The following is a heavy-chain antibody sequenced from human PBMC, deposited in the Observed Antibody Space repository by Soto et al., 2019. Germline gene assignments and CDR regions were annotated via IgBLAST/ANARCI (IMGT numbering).Heavy chain of an antibody. Sequence: QVQLVESGGGVVQPGRSLRLSCAASGFTFSSYGMHWVRQAPGKGLEWVAVISYDGSNKYYADSVKGRFTISRDNSKNPLYLQMNSLRAEDTAVYYCAKDQLRGVRGVITYYYGMDVWGQGTTVTGSS. D-gene: IGHD3-10*01. V-gene: IGHV3-30*18. CDR2: ISYDGSNK. CDR3: AKDQLRGVRGVITYYYGMDV. CDR1: GFTFSSYG. J-gene: IGHJ6*02.